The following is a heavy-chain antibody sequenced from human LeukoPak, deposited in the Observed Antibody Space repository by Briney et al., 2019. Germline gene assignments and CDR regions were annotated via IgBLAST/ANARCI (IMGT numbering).Heavy chain of an antibody. Sequence: SETLSLTCTVSGGSISSYYWSWIRQPPGKGLEWIGYIYYSGSTNYNPSLKSRVTISVDTSKNQFSLKLSSVTAADTAVYYCARDRGSSWYLYDAFDIWGQGTMVTVSS. CDR2: IYYSGST. J-gene: IGHJ3*02. V-gene: IGHV4-59*01. CDR1: GGSISSYY. CDR3: ARDRGSSWYLYDAFDI. D-gene: IGHD6-13*01.